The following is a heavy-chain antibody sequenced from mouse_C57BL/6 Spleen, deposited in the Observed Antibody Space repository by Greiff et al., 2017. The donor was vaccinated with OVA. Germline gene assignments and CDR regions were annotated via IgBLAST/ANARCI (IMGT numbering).Heavy chain of an antibody. CDR1: GYAFSSSW. CDR3: ARYGSSYAMDY. V-gene: IGHV1-82*01. J-gene: IGHJ4*01. CDR2: IYPGDGDT. Sequence: QVQLKESGPELVKPGASVKISCKASGYAFSSSWMNWVKQRPGKGLEWIGRIYPGDGDTNYIGKFKGKATLTADKSSSTAYMQLSSLTSEDSAVYFCARYGSSYAMDYWGQGTSVTVSS. D-gene: IGHD1-1*01.